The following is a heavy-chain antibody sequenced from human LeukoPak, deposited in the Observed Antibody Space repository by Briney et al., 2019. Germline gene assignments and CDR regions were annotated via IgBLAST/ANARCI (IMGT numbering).Heavy chain of an antibody. D-gene: IGHD4-17*01. V-gene: IGHV1-69*06. CDR1: GVTFSSYA. Sequence: ASVKVSCKTSGVTFSSYAISWVRQAPGQGLEWMGGIIPIFGTANYAQKFQGRVTITADKSTSTAYMELSSLRSEDTAVYYCASSTTRYYYYYMDVWGKGTTVTVSS. CDR2: IIPIFGTA. J-gene: IGHJ6*03. CDR3: ASSTTRYYYYYMDV.